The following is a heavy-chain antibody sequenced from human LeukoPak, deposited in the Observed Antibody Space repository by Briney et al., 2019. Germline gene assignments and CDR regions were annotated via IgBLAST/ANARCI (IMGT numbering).Heavy chain of an antibody. D-gene: IGHD1-14*01. V-gene: IGHV4-39*07. CDR2: IYYSGST. J-gene: IGHJ4*02. CDR1: GGSISSGSYY. Sequence: SETLSLACTVSGGSISSGSYYWGWIRQPPGKGLEWIGNIYYSGSTYYNPSLKSRVSISVDTSKNQFSLKLTSVTAADTAVYYCARAPEYGLYYFDYWGQGTLVTVSS. CDR3: ARAPEYGLYYFDY.